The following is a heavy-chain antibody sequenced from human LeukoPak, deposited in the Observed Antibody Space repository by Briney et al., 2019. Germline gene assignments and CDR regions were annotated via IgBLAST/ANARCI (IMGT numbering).Heavy chain of an antibody. CDR2: ISAYNGNT. V-gene: IGHV1-18*01. CDR3: AKNGHSGGGRGYYYGMDV. J-gene: IGHJ6*02. CDR1: GYTFTSYG. Sequence: ASVKVSCKASGYTFTSYGISWVRQAPGQGLEWMGWISAYNGNTNYAQKLQGRVTMTTDTSTSTAYMELRSLRSEDTAVYYCAKNGHSGGGRGYYYGMDVWGQGTTVTVSS. D-gene: IGHD3-16*01.